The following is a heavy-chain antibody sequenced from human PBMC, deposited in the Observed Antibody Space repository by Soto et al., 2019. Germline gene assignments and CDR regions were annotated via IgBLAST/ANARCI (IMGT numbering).Heavy chain of an antibody. CDR2: ISWDGGST. Sequence: GGFLRLSCAASGFTFDDYTMHWVRQAPGKGLEWVSLISWDGGSTYYADSVKGRFTISRDNSKNSLYLQMNSLRTEDTALYYCAKDIGPEWFSGMDVWGQGTTVTVSS. V-gene: IGHV3-43*01. J-gene: IGHJ6*02. D-gene: IGHD3-3*01. CDR3: AKDIGPEWFSGMDV. CDR1: GFTFDDYT.